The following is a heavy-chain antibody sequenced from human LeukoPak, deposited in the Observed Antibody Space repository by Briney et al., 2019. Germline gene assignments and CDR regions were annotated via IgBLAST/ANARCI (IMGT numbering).Heavy chain of an antibody. D-gene: IGHD1-26*01. CDR1: GGSISSYY. CDR2: IYYSGST. Sequence: PSETLSLTCTVSGGSISSYYWSCIRQPPGKGLEWIGYIYYSGSTHYNPSLKSRVTISVDTSKNQFSLRLSSVTAADTAVYYCARVTGGSYSLADFDYWGQGTLVTVSS. J-gene: IGHJ4*02. CDR3: ARVTGGSYSLADFDY. V-gene: IGHV4-59*01.